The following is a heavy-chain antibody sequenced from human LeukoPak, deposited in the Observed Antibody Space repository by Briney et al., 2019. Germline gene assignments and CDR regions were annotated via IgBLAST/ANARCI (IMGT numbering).Heavy chain of an antibody. D-gene: IGHD3-16*02. CDR1: GFTVSDYA. Sequence: GGSLRLSCSASGFTVSDYAMSWVRQVSGKWPEWVATVSGSGRSRYYTDSVRGRFTISRDNSRNTVYLEMNSLRAEDTAVYYCAKDRGLRGSYRLFEYWGQGTLVSVSS. CDR2: VSGSGRSR. V-gene: IGHV3-23*01. CDR3: AKDRGLRGSYRLFEY. J-gene: IGHJ4*02.